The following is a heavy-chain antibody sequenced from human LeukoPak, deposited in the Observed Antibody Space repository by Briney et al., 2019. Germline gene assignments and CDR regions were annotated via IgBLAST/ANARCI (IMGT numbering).Heavy chain of an antibody. Sequence: GGSLRLSCAASGFTFSSYSMNWVRQAPGKGLEWASSISSSSSYIYYADSVKGRFTTSRDNAKNSLYLQMNSLRAEDTAVYYCARAFYYYDSSGGNSWGQGTLVTVSS. CDR2: ISSSSSYI. CDR3: ARAFYYYDSSGGNS. V-gene: IGHV3-21*01. CDR1: GFTFSSYS. J-gene: IGHJ4*02. D-gene: IGHD3-22*01.